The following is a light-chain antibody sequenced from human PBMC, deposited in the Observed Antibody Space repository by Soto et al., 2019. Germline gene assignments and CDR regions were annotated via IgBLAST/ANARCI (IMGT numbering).Light chain of an antibody. Sequence: DIQMTQSPSSLSASVGDRVTITCRASQSISSYLNWYQQKPGKAPKLLIYAASSLQSGVPSRFSGSGSGTDFTITISFMQPEDFATYYSQQSFSTLPSGPETKVDIK. J-gene: IGKJ3*01. V-gene: IGKV1-39*01. CDR2: AAS. CDR3: QQSFSTLP. CDR1: QSISSY.